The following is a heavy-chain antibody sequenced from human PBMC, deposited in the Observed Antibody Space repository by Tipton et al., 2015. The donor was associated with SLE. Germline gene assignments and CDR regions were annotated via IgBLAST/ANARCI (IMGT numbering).Heavy chain of an antibody. Sequence: RSLRLSCAASGFTFSSYGMHWVRQAPGKGLEWVAVIWYDGSNKYYADSVKGRFTISRDNSKNTLYLQMNSLRAEDTAVYYCAKDPTIFGLYYFDYWGQGTLVTVSS. CDR1: GFTFSSYG. CDR2: IWYDGSNK. V-gene: IGHV3-33*06. D-gene: IGHD3-3*01. J-gene: IGHJ4*02. CDR3: AKDPTIFGLYYFDY.